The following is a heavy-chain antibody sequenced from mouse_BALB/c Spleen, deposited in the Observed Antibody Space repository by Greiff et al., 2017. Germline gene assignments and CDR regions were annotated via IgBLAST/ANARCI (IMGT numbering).Heavy chain of an antibody. V-gene: IGHV14-4*02. J-gene: IGHJ1*01. CDR2: IDPENGDT. Sequence: VQLQQSGAELVRSGASVKLSCTASGFNIKDYYMHWVKQRPEQGLEWIGWIDPENGDTEYAPKFQGKATMTADTSSNTAYLQLSSLTSEDTAVYYCNAWSGNYVGFDVWGAGTTVTVSS. D-gene: IGHD2-1*01. CDR1: GFNIKDYY. CDR3: NAWSGNYVGFDV.